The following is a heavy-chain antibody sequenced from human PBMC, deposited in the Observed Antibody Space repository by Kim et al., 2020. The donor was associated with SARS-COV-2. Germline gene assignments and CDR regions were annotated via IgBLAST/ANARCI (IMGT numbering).Heavy chain of an antibody. V-gene: IGHV4-34*01. CDR2: INHSGST. CDR1: GGSFSGYY. D-gene: IGHD4-17*01. Sequence: SETLSLTCAVYGGSFSGYYWSWIRQPPGKGLEWIGEINHSGSTNYNPSLKSRVTISVDTSKNQFSLKLSSVTAADTAVYYCARGDDHGDYPDYYYGMDVWGQGTTVTVSS. CDR3: ARGDDHGDYPDYYYGMDV. J-gene: IGHJ6*02.